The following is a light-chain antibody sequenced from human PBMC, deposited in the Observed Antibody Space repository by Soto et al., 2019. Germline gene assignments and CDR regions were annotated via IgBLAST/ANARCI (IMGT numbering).Light chain of an antibody. CDR3: HQYDDWPPYT. V-gene: IGKV3-15*01. Sequence: EIEMTQSPATLSLSPGERATVSCRASQRVGNNLAWYQQKSGQAPRLLIYGAYTRAAGVPARFSGTGSGTEFTLTISSLQSEDFAVYYCHQYDDWPPYTFGKGTKLEFK. J-gene: IGKJ2*01. CDR2: GAY. CDR1: QRVGNN.